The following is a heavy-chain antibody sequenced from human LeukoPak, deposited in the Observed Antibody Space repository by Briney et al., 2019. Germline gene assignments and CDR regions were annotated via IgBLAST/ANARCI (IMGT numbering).Heavy chain of an antibody. J-gene: IGHJ4*02. V-gene: IGHV1-69*13. CDR1: GGTFSSYA. Sequence: ASVKVSCKASGGTFSSYAISWVRQAPGQGLEWMGGIIPIFGTANYAQKFQGRVTITADESTSTAYMELSSLRSEDTAVYYCAGGAAATSNFDYWSQGTLVTVSS. CDR2: IIPIFGTA. CDR3: AGGAAATSNFDY. D-gene: IGHD6-13*01.